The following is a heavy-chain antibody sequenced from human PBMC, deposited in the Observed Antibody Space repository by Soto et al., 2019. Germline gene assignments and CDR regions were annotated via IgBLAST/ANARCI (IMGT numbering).Heavy chain of an antibody. J-gene: IGHJ4*02. CDR2: ISYDGSNK. Sequence: QVQLVESGGGVVQPGRSLRLSCAASGFTFSSYGMHWVRQAPGKGLEWVAVISYDGSNKYYADSVKGRFTISRDNSKNTLYLQMNSLRAEDTAVYYCAKDPGSGRADHWGQGTLVTVSS. D-gene: IGHD6-19*01. CDR1: GFTFSSYG. CDR3: AKDPGSGRADH. V-gene: IGHV3-30*18.